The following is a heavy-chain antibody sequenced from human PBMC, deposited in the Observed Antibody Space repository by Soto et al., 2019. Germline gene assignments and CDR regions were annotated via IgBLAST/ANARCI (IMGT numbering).Heavy chain of an antibody. J-gene: IGHJ4*02. CDR1: GGSISSYY. CDR3: ARHPTVTEYYFDY. CDR2: IYYSGRT. Sequence: QVHLQESGPGLVKPSETLSLTCTVSGGSISSYYWSWIRQPPGKGLEWIGYIYYSGRTNYNPSRKSRVYISVETSRNQFSLKLTSVTAADTAVYYCARHPTVTEYYFDYWGQGTLVTVSS. D-gene: IGHD4-17*01. V-gene: IGHV4-59*08.